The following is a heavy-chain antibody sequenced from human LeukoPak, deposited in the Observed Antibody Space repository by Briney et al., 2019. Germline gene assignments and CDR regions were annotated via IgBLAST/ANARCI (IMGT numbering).Heavy chain of an antibody. D-gene: IGHD6-19*01. J-gene: IGHJ4*02. CDR2: ISHDGNNK. CDR3: ATDAGSSGGFDY. Sequence: GGSLRLSCAASGFIFSDYGIHWVRQAPGKGPEWVARISHDGNNKNYADSVKGRFIVSRDNSKDMLYLQMNSLRAEDTAVYYCATDAGSSGGFDYWGQGTLVTVSS. CDR1: GFIFSDYG. V-gene: IGHV3-30*03.